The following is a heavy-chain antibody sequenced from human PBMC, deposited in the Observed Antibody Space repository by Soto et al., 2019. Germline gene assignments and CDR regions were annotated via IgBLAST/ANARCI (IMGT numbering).Heavy chain of an antibody. J-gene: IGHJ4*02. CDR2: IYNSGSS. Sequence: QVQLQESGPGLVKPSQTLSLTCTVSGGSISSGGYFWSWIRQHPGKCLEWIGHIYNSGSSHYNPSLKSRVTTTVDTSKNQCSLRLSSVTAADTAVYYCARLNNYYDSSGYYWYYFDYWGQGTLVNVSS. CDR1: GGSISSGGYF. CDR3: ARLNNYYDSSGYYWYYFDY. V-gene: IGHV4-31*03. D-gene: IGHD3-22*01.